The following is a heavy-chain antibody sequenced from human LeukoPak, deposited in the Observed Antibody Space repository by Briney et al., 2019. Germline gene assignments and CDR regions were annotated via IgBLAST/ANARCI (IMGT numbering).Heavy chain of an antibody. D-gene: IGHD6-19*01. CDR3: ARRGSGWEFDY. CDR1: GFTFSSHS. V-gene: IGHV3-64*01. CDR2: IRSDGTNT. Sequence: PGGSLRLSCAASGFTFSSHSMHWVRQAPGKGLEYVSGIRSDGTNTYHAKSVKGRFTISRDNSKNTMYLQMGSLRAEGMAVYYCARRGSGWEFDYWGQGTLVTVSS. J-gene: IGHJ4*02.